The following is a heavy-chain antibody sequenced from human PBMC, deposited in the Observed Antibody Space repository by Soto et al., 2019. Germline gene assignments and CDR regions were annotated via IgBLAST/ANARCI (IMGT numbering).Heavy chain of an antibody. CDR1: GYTFTTYR. CDR3: ARQRIEAAFDAFDI. CDR2: IYPGDSET. V-gene: IGHV5-51*01. Sequence: PGESLKISCTGSGYTFTTYRIAWIRQMPGKGLEWMGIIYPGDSETRYSPSFQGQVTISADKSNTTAYLQWSGLRASDTSMYYCARQRIEAAFDAFDIWGQGTMVTVSS. J-gene: IGHJ3*02. D-gene: IGHD6-13*01.